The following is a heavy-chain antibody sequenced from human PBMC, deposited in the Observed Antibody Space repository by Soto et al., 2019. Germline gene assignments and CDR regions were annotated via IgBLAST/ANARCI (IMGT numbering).Heavy chain of an antibody. CDR1: GFKFSNYA. CDR2: ISATGGGT. D-gene: IGHD3-16*01. J-gene: IGHJ4*02. V-gene: IGHV3-23*01. Sequence: GGSLRLSCAASGFKFSNYAMSWVRQAPGKGLEWVSVISATGGGTYYADSVKGRFTISRDNSHNTLYLQVHSLTAEDTAVYYCAKDRRAGGNSAFYFDFWGQGAKVTVSS. CDR3: AKDRRAGGNSAFYFDF.